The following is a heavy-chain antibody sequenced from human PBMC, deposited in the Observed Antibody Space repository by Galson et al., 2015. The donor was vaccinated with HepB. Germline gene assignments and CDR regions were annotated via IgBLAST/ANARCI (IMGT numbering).Heavy chain of an antibody. CDR2: ITSQTDGETT. CDR1: GFPFNNAW. D-gene: IGHD2-8*02. J-gene: IGHJ5*02. Sequence: SLRLSCAASGFPFNNAWMTCVRQAPGMGQEWVGRITSQTDGETTHHAAHVKGRFTISRDDSKNRLYLQMNSLKTEDTAVYYCTTDVYYSTYWSWLDPWGQGTLVTVSS. V-gene: IGHV3-15*01. CDR3: TTDVYYSTYWSWLDP.